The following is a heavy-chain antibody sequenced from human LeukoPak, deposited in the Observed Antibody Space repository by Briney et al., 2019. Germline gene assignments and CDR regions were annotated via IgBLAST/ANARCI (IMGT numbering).Heavy chain of an antibody. D-gene: IGHD1-26*01. CDR2: IYPGDSDT. CDR3: ARRIVCGLLDH. J-gene: IGHJ5*02. V-gene: IGHV5-51*01. Sequence: GESLKISCKGYGYSFTSYWIGWVRQVPGKGLEWMGIIYPGDSDTGYSPSFQGQVTISADKSISTAYLQWSSLKAADTAMYYCARRIVCGLLDHWGQGTLVTVSS. CDR1: GYSFTSYW.